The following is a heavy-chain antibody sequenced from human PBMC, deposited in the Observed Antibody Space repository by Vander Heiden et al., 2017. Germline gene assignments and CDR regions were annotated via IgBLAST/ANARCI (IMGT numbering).Heavy chain of an antibody. Sequence: QVQLVDSGGGLVKPGGSMRLSCATSGFPFSDYSMTWIRQAQGKGLEFVSYISSRGDTIFDADSVRGRFTISRDNAKNSLYLQMNSLRADDTAVYYCARFGTGYGGFDDWGRGTLVTVSS. CDR2: ISSRGDTI. J-gene: IGHJ4*02. CDR1: GFPFSDYS. CDR3: ARFGTGYGGFDD. D-gene: IGHD5-12*01. V-gene: IGHV3-11*01.